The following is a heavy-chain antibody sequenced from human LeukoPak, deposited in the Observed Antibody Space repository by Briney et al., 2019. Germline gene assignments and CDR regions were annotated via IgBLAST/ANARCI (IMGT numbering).Heavy chain of an antibody. D-gene: IGHD6-13*01. CDR2: IWYDGSNE. V-gene: IGHV3-33*01. CDR1: GFTFSNYA. CDR3: ARGSAVGTHGMDV. Sequence: GRSLRLSCAASGFTFSNYAMHWVRQAPGKGLEWVAVIWYDGSNENYADTVKGRFTISRDNSKNMLNLQVNSLRAEDTAVYYCARGSAVGTHGMDVWGKGTTVTVSS. J-gene: IGHJ6*04.